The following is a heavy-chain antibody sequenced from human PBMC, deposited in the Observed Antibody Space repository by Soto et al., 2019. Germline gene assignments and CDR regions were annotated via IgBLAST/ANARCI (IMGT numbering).Heavy chain of an antibody. Sequence: QVQLVESGGGVVQPGRSLRLSCAASGFTFSSYGMHWVRQAPGKGLEWVAVIWYEGSNKYYADSVKGRFTLSRDNSKNTLYLQMNRLRAENTAGYYCASPIGSGSPDYCGQGTLVTVSS. J-gene: IGHJ4*02. CDR1: GFTFSSYG. V-gene: IGHV3-33*01. CDR2: IWYEGSNK. D-gene: IGHD3-10*01. CDR3: ASPIGSGSPDY.